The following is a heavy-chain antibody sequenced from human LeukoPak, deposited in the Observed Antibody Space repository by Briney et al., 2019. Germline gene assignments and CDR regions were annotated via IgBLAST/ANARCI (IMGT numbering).Heavy chain of an antibody. CDR1: RFTFSTYS. CDR3: ARDKGYYYYYYMDV. Sequence: GGSLRLSCAASRFTFSTYSMNWVRQAPGKGLEWVSSISSRSTYIYYADSVKGRFTISRDNAKNSLYLQMNSLRAEDTAVYYCARDKGYYYYYYMDVWGKGTTVTVSS. V-gene: IGHV3-21*01. J-gene: IGHJ6*03. CDR2: ISSRSTYI.